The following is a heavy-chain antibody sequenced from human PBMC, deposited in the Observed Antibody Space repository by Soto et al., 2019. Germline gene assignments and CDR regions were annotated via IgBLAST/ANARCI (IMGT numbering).Heavy chain of an antibody. D-gene: IGHD3-3*01. CDR3: ATLGPRITIFGVVPHYYYYGMDV. Sequence: PGGSLRLSCAASGITFSKAWMTWIRQAPGQGLEWVGRIRSNVDGGTIDYGAPVKGRFTISRDDSKDTVYLQMNSLKAEDTAVYFCATLGPRITIFGVVPHYYYYGMDVWGQGT. J-gene: IGHJ6*02. V-gene: IGHV3-15*01. CDR1: GITFSKAW. CDR2: IRSNVDGGTI.